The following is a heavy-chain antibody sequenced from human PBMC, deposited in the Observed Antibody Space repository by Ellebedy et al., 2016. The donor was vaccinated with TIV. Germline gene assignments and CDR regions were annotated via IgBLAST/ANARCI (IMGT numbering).Heavy chain of an antibody. CDR1: GISLRSYA. Sequence: PGGSLRLSCAASGISLRSYAMSWVRQAPGKGLEWVSTIGGTGGTTYYRESVKGRFTVSRDTSRNTLYLQMNSLRVDDTAVYYCATSRARVYWGQGTLVTVSS. J-gene: IGHJ4*02. V-gene: IGHV3-23*01. CDR3: ATSRARVY. CDR2: IGGTGGTT.